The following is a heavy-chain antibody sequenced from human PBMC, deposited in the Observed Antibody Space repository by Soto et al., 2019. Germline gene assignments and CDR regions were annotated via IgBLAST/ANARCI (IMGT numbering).Heavy chain of an antibody. Sequence: QLQLQESGPGLVKPAETLSLKCAVSGGSVSSGNYFWGWIRQPPGKGLEWIGNIYYNGDTYYSPFLKSPASMFVDTAQDQFSLRLTSVTAADTAVYYCARRLIYNWNPWHAFDFWGQGTLVTVSS. CDR3: ARRLIYNWNPWHAFDF. CDR2: IYYNGDT. V-gene: IGHV4-39*01. J-gene: IGHJ3*01. D-gene: IGHD1-20*01. CDR1: GGSVSSGNYF.